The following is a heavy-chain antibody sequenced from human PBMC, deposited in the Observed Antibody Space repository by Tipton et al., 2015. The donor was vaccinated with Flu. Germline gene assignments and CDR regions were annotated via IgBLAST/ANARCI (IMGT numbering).Heavy chain of an antibody. CDR1: GDSIGSNNF. V-gene: IGHV4-38-2*01. J-gene: IGHJ5*02. D-gene: IGHD4-11*01. Sequence: TLSLTCSVSGDSIGSNNFWRWIRQLPGKGLEWFANIHRSGNTYHNPSLKSRVTISVDTSKNQFSLRLTSVTAADTAGYYCARRDYSNDVAEPRSWFGPWGQGTLVTGSS. CDR3: ARRDYSNDVAEPRSWFGP. CDR2: IHRSGNT.